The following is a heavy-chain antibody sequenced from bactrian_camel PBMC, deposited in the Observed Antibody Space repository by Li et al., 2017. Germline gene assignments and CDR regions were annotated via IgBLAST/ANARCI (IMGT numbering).Heavy chain of an antibody. CDR2: IDNDGNT. CDR3: AAEDYCGGSWDLPENYLY. CDR1: GYTVSIYC. J-gene: IGHJ4*01. D-gene: IGHD6*01. Sequence: HVQLVESGGGSVQAGGSLRLSCAASGYTVSIYCMGWSRQTPGADREGIATIDNDGNTNYADSVKGRFTLSKDDDKNILYLEMDSLQPGDTAMYYCAAEDYCGGSWDLPENYLYWGQGTQVTVS. V-gene: IGHV3S53*01.